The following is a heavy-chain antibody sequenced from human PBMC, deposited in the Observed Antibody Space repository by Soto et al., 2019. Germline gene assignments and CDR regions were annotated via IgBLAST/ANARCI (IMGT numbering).Heavy chain of an antibody. V-gene: IGHV3-23*01. CDR2: ISGSGGST. J-gene: IGHJ4*02. Sequence: PGVSLRLSCAASGFTFSSYAMSWVRQAPGKGLEWVSAISGSGGSTYYADSVKGRFTISRDNSKNTLYLQMNSLRAEDTVVYYCANSYYYDSSGYYYFDYWGQGTLVTVSS. CDR1: GFTFSSYA. D-gene: IGHD3-22*01. CDR3: ANSYYYDSSGYYYFDY.